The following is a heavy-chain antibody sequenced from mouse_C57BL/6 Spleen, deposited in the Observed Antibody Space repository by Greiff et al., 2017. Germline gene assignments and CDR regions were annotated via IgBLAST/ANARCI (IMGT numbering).Heavy chain of an antibody. CDR2: FYPGRGSI. CDR3: ARHEELRGFAY. Sequence: QVQLQQSGAELVKPGASVKLSCKASGYTFTEYTIHWIKQRPGQGLEWIGWFYPGRGSIKYNEKFKDKATLTADKSSSTVYMELSRVTSEDAAVXFCARHEELRGFAYWGQGTLVTVSA. V-gene: IGHV1-62-2*01. CDR1: GYTFTEYT. J-gene: IGHJ3*01.